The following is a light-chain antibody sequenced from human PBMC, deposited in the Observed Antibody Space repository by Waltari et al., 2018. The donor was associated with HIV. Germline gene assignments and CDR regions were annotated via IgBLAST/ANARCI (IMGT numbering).Light chain of an antibody. Sequence: QAVVTQEPALTVSPGGTVTLTSGSSSGPVTSGHYPHWFQQKPGQAPRALIYDTNNKHSWTPARFSGSLLGGKAALALSGAQPEDEADYFCLLSYGGARPAIFGGGTKLSVL. J-gene: IGLJ2*01. CDR1: SGPVTSGHY. CDR2: DTN. CDR3: LLSYGGARPAI. V-gene: IGLV7-46*01.